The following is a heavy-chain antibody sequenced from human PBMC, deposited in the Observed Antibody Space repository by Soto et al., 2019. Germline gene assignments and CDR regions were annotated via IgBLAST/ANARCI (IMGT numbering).Heavy chain of an antibody. J-gene: IGHJ6*02. CDR2: ISGTSTYT. V-gene: IGHV3-11*05. CDR1: GFSFSDFY. Sequence: QVQLVESGGDLVKPGGSLRLSCAASGFSFSDFYMNWIRQAPEKGLEWVSYISGTSTYTNYADSVKCRFTISRDNAKNSLYLEMNSLRAEDTAVYYCARSIPTTFYVADVWGQGTTVTVSS. CDR3: ARSIPTTFYVADV. D-gene: IGHD1-26*01.